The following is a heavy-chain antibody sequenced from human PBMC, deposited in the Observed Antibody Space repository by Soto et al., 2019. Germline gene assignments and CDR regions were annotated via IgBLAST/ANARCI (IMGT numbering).Heavy chain of an antibody. Sequence: SETLSLTCTASGGSISIYFWSWIRQPPGKGLEWIGYIYYSGSTNYNPSLKSRVTISVDTSKNQFSLKLSSVTAADTAVYYCARLVWSYGTWFDPWGQGTLVTVSS. J-gene: IGHJ5*02. CDR1: GGSISIYF. V-gene: IGHV4-59*08. CDR3: ARLVWSYGTWFDP. D-gene: IGHD5-18*01. CDR2: IYYSGST.